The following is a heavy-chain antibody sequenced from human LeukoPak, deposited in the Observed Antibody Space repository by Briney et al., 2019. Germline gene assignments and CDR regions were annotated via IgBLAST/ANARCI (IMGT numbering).Heavy chain of an antibody. CDR3: ARGPGKASFDY. Sequence: GGSLRLSCAASGFTFGDYYMSWIRQAPGKGLEWVSYISSSDSPIYYADSVKGRFTISRDNAKNSLYLQMNSLRAEDTAVYYCARGPGKASFDYWGQGTLVTVSS. CDR2: ISSSDSPI. CDR1: GFTFGDYY. D-gene: IGHD3-10*01. J-gene: IGHJ4*02. V-gene: IGHV3-11*01.